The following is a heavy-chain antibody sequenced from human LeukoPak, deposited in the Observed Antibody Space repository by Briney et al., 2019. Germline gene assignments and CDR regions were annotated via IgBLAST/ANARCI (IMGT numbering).Heavy chain of an antibody. CDR3: IKDMGFDLLKDAFHL. Sequence: GRSLRLSCVGSGFSLDDYAMHWVRQVPGKGLEWVSRISWDRGSQAYADSVKGRFTISRDNAKNSLYLQMNSLRPEDTAFYYCIKDMGFDLLKDAFHLWGQGTLVTVSS. D-gene: IGHD3-9*01. CDR1: GFSLDDYA. J-gene: IGHJ3*01. V-gene: IGHV3-9*01. CDR2: ISWDRGSQ.